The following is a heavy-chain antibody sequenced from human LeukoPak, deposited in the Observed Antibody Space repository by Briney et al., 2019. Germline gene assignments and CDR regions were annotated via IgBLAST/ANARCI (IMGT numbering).Heavy chain of an antibody. V-gene: IGHV4-4*09. CDR2: IYTRGST. J-gene: IGHJ4*02. CDR3: AMLYNWNSNFDY. CDR1: GGSIIGYY. Sequence: SETLSLTCTVSGGSIIGYYWTWIRQPPGKGLEWIGYIYTRGSTNYNPSLKSRVTISVDTSKNQFSLKLSSVTAADTAVYYCAMLYNWNSNFDYWGQGTLVTVSS. D-gene: IGHD1-7*01.